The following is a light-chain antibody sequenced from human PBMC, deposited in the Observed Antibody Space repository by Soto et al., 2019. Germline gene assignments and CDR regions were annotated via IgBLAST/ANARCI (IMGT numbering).Light chain of an antibody. J-gene: IGKJ3*01. Sequence: DIQMTQSPSSVSASVGDRVTITCRASQDMSVWLAWYQQKPGKAPKLLIYAASNLQTGVPSRFSGSGSGTDFTLSIHSLQHEDFATYYCQQANSFPRTFGPGTKVDIK. CDR3: QQANSFPRT. V-gene: IGKV1D-12*01. CDR2: AAS. CDR1: QDMSVW.